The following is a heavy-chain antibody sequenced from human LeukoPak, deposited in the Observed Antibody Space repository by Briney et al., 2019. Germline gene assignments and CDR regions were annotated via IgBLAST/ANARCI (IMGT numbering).Heavy chain of an antibody. Sequence: ASVKVSCKASGYTFTGYYMHWVRQAPGQGLEWMGWINPNSGGTNYAQKFQGRVTMTRDTSISTAYMELSRLRADDTAVYYCAREYYDILTGRPDYYYYGMDVWGQGTTVTVSS. J-gene: IGHJ6*02. V-gene: IGHV1-2*02. CDR3: AREYYDILTGRPDYYYYGMDV. CDR2: INPNSGGT. D-gene: IGHD3-9*01. CDR1: GYTFTGYY.